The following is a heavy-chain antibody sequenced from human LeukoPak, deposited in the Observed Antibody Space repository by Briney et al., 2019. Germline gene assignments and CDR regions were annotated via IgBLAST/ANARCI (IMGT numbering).Heavy chain of an antibody. D-gene: IGHD3-22*01. J-gene: IGHJ3*02. Sequence: GESLKISCKGSGYSFTSYWIGWVRQMPGKGLEWMGIIYPGDSDTRYSPSFQGQVTISADKSISTAYLQWSSLKASDTAMYYCARTYYYDSSGYPPKQGFDIWGQGTMVTVSS. CDR3: ARTYYYDSSGYPPKQGFDI. CDR1: GYSFTSYW. V-gene: IGHV5-51*01. CDR2: IYPGDSDT.